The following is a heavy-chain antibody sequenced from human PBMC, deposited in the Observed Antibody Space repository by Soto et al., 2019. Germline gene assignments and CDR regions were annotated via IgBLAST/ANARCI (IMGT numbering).Heavy chain of an antibody. D-gene: IGHD4-17*01. Sequence: EVQLVESGGGLVQPGRSLRLSCVASGFTADDYAMHWVRQAPGKGLEWVSGISSNSDTIDYADSVKGRFTISRDTAKNSLFLQMNSLRPEDTALYYCAKDMQWGGMTTIHYFDSWGQGTLVTVSS. J-gene: IGHJ4*02. CDR1: GFTADDYA. CDR2: ISSNSDTI. V-gene: IGHV3-9*02. CDR3: AKDMQWGGMTTIHYFDS.